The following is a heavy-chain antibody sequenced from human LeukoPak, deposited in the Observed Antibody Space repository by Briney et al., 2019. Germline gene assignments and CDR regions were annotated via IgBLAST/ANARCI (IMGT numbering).Heavy chain of an antibody. CDR1: GFTFSTYA. J-gene: IGHJ6*01. Sequence: PGGSLRLSCAASGFTFSTYAMSWVRQAPGKGLEGVSVITGGADTTSYADSVKGRFTISRENSKNTLYLEMNSLRAEDTAIYYCAKMKGHPLPKYYMDVWGQGTTVTVSS. CDR3: AKMKGHPLPKYYMDV. V-gene: IGHV3-23*01. CDR2: ITGGADTT. D-gene: IGHD1-26*01.